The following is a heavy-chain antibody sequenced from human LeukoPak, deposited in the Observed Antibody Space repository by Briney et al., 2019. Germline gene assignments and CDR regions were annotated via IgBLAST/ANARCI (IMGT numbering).Heavy chain of an antibody. CDR2: ISAYNGNT. V-gene: IGHV1-18*01. D-gene: IGHD6-19*01. Sequence: ASVKVSCKASGYTFTSYGISWVRQAPGQGLEWMGWISAYNGNTNYAQKLQGRVTMTTDTSTSTAYMELRSLRSDDTAVYYCARVSHRRLNSSGWYAPYVFDYWGQGTLVTVSS. CDR3: ARVSHRRLNSSGWYAPYVFDY. J-gene: IGHJ4*02. CDR1: GYTFTSYG.